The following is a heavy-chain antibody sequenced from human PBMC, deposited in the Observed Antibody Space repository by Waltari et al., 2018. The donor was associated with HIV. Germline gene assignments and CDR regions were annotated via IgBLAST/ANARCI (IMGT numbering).Heavy chain of an antibody. Sequence: EVQLVESGGDLVPPGGSLRHSCTVSGFTFSSIHMSWVRQAPGVGLEWVSAISSSGNSSYSEDSLKGRFTISRDNSKNTLYLQMNSLRAEDTAIYYCAKRLTGTQYYFDYWGQGTLVTVSS. J-gene: IGHJ4*02. D-gene: IGHD1-7*01. V-gene: IGHV3-23*04. CDR3: AKRLTGTQYYFDY. CDR2: ISSSGNSS. CDR1: GFTFSSIH.